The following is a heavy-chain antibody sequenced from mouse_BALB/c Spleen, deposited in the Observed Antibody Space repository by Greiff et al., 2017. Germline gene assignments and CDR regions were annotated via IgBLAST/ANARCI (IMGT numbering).Heavy chain of an antibody. V-gene: IGHV1-7*01. J-gene: IGHJ3*01. CDR3: ARSTMITLIAY. CDR2: INPSTGYT. D-gene: IGHD2-4*01. Sequence: QVQLQQSGAELAKPGASVKMSCKASGYTFTSYWMHWVKQRPGQGLEWIGYINPSTGYTEYNQKFKDKATLTADKSSSTAYMQLSSLTSEDSAVYYCARSTMITLIAYWGQGTLVTVSA. CDR1: GYTFTSYW.